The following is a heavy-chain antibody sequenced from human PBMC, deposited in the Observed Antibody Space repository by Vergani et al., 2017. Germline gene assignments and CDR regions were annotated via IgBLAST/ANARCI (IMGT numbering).Heavy chain of an antibody. CDR3: ASYDILTGLIDY. V-gene: IGHV4-34*01. CDR1: GGSFSGYY. J-gene: IGHJ4*02. CDR2: IYYSGST. Sequence: QVQLQQWGAGLLKPSETLSLTCAVYGGSFSGYYWSWIRQPPGKGLEWIGSIYYSGSTYYNPSLKSRVTISVDTSKNQFSLKLSSVTAADTAVYYCASYDILTGLIDYWGQGTLVTVSS. D-gene: IGHD3-9*01.